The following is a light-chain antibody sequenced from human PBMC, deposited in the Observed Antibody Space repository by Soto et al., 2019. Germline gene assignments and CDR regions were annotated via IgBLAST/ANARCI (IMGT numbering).Light chain of an antibody. V-gene: IGKV3-20*01. J-gene: IGKJ2*01. CDR2: DAS. Sequence: ESVLTQSPGTLSLSPGERATLSCRTSQSVSSNYLAWYQQKPGQAPRLLIYDASSRATGIPDRFSGSGSGTDFTLTISRLEPEDFAVYYCQQYGSSPPSTLGQGTKLEIK. CDR1: QSVSSNY. CDR3: QQYGSSPPST.